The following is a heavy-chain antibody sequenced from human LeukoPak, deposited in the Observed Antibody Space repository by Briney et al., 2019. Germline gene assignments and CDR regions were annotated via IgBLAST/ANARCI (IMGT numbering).Heavy chain of an antibody. CDR2: INPSGGST. D-gene: IGHD6-13*01. V-gene: IGHV1-46*01. Sequence: ASVKVSCKASGYTFTSYYMHWVRQAPGQGLEWMGIINPSGGSTSYAQKFQGRVTMTRDTSTSTVYMELSSLRSDDTAVYYCASATSSSPSDYWGQGTLVTVSS. CDR1: GYTFTSYY. J-gene: IGHJ4*02. CDR3: ASATSSSPSDY.